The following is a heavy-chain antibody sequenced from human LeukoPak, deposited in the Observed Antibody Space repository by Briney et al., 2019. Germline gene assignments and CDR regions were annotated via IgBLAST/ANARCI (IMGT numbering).Heavy chain of an antibody. V-gene: IGHV4-59*12. J-gene: IGHJ3*02. D-gene: IGHD1-26*01. Sequence: SETLSLTCTVSGGSISSYYWSWIRQPPGKGLEWIGYIYYSGSTNYSPSLKSRVTISVDTSKNQFSLKLSSVTAVDTAVYYCARNKGMSGSYPDAFDIWGQGTMVTVSS. CDR1: GGSISSYY. CDR3: ARNKGMSGSYPDAFDI. CDR2: IYYSGST.